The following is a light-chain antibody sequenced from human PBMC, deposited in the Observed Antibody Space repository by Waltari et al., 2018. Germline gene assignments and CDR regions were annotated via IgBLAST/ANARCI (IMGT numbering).Light chain of an antibody. CDR1: LTASKS. J-gene: IGKJ1*01. Sequence: DIELTQSPSFLSASVGETVTITCRASLTASKSLNWYQQQLGKTPKLLIYATSHLQSGVPSRFSGSGSGTHFTLTISSLQPEDFATYYCQQSYSIPWTFGQGTKVEIK. CDR3: QQSYSIPWT. CDR2: ATS. V-gene: IGKV1-39*01.